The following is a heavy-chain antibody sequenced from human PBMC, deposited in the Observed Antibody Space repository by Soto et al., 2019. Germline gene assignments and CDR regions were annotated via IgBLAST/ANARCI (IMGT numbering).Heavy chain of an antibody. CDR3: ARARPQEYPQDYYFDY. CDR1: GGTFSSYA. J-gene: IGHJ4*02. CDR2: IIPIFGTA. Sequence: SVKVSCKASGGTFSSYAISWVRQAPGQGLEWMGGIIPIFGTANYAQKFQGRVTITADESTSTAYMELSSLRSEDTAVYYCARARPQEYPQDYYFDYWGQGTLVTVSS. V-gene: IGHV1-69*13.